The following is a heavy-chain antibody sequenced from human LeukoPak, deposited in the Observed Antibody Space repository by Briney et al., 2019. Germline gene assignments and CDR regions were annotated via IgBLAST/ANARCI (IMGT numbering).Heavy chain of an antibody. J-gene: IGHJ5*02. CDR3: ARVGGYDILTGTPMYNWFDP. Sequence: SETLSLTCTVSGGSISNYYWSWIRQPPGKGLEWIGYSYYSGTTNYNPSLKSRVTISVDASKNQFSLKLSSVTAADTAVYYCARVGGYDILTGTPMYNWFDPWGQGTLVTVSS. CDR2: SYYSGTT. CDR1: GGSISNYY. V-gene: IGHV4-59*01. D-gene: IGHD3-9*01.